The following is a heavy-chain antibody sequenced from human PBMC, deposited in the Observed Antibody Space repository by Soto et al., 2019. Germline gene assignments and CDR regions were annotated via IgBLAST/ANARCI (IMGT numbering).Heavy chain of an antibody. Sequence: SETLSLTCAVSGGSISSSNWWSWVRQPPGKGLEWIGEIYHSGSTNYNPSLKSRVTISVDKSKNQFSLKLSSVTAADTAVYYCARDGGAGSSGSDAFDIWGQGTMVTVSS. CDR2: IYHSGST. D-gene: IGHD3-22*01. CDR1: GGSISSSNW. V-gene: IGHV4-4*02. CDR3: ARDGGAGSSGSDAFDI. J-gene: IGHJ3*02.